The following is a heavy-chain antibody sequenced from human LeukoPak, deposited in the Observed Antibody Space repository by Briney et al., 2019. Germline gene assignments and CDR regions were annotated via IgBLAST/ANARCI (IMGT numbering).Heavy chain of an antibody. CDR1: GFTFSSYG. V-gene: IGHV3-30*02. CDR3: AKETCITMIVVAHPGDYYMDV. D-gene: IGHD3-22*01. CDR2: IRYDGSNK. Sequence: GGSLRLSCAASGFTFSSYGMHWVRQAPGKGLEWVAFIRYDGSNKYYADSVKGRFTISRDNSKNTLYLQMNSLRAEDTAVYYCAKETCITMIVVAHPGDYYMDVWGKGTTVTISS. J-gene: IGHJ6*03.